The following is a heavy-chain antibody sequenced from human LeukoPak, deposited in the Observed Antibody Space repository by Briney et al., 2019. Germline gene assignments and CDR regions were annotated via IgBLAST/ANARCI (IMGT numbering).Heavy chain of an antibody. CDR3: ARGQWLYHYYYYYYMDV. J-gene: IGHJ6*03. Sequence: SETLSLTCTVSGGSISSSSYYWSWIRQPPGKGLEWIGYIYYSGSTNYNPSLKSRVTISVDTSKNQFSLKLSSVTAADTAVYYCARGQWLYHYYYYYYMDVWGKGTTVTISS. CDR1: GGSISSSSYY. CDR2: IYYSGST. V-gene: IGHV4-61*01. D-gene: IGHD6-19*01.